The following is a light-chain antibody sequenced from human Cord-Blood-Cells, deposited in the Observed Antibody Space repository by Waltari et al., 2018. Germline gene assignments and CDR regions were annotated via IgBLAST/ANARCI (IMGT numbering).Light chain of an antibody. J-gene: IGLJ3*02. CDR2: DVS. CDR1: SSDVGGYNY. Sequence: QSALTQPASVSGSPVQSITISCTGTSSDVGGYNYVSWYQQQPGKAPKLMIYDVSKQPSGVSNRFSGSKSGNTASLTISGLQAEDEADYYCQQYYSTPWTFGQGTK. V-gene: IGLV2-14*01. CDR3: QQYYSTPWT.